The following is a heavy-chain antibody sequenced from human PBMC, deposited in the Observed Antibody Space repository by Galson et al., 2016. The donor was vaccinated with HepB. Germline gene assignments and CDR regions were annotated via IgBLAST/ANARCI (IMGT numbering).Heavy chain of an antibody. Sequence: SLRLSCAASGFSFSTAWMTWVRQAPGKGLEWIGRSKSKTDGGAIDYAAPVRGRFTISRDDSRDTLFLQMNSLKFEDTAVYYCTVCGWTGDLDYWGRGTRVAVSS. CDR3: TVCGWTGDLDY. CDR2: SKSKTDGGAI. CDR1: GFSFSTAW. V-gene: IGHV3-15*01. J-gene: IGHJ4*03. D-gene: IGHD3/OR15-3a*01.